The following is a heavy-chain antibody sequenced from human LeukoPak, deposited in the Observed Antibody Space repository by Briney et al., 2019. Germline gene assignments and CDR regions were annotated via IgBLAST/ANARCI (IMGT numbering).Heavy chain of an antibody. CDR2: IYPGDSDT. J-gene: IGHJ5*02. V-gene: IGHV5-51*01. D-gene: IGHD6-13*01. CDR3: AIHHRIAAAGTGWFDP. Sequence: GESLKISCKGSGYSFTSYWIGWVRQMPGKGLEWMGIIYPGDSDTGYSPSFQGQVTISADKSISTAYLQWSSLKASDTAMYYCAIHHRIAAAGTGWFDPWGQGTLVTVSS. CDR1: GYSFTSYW.